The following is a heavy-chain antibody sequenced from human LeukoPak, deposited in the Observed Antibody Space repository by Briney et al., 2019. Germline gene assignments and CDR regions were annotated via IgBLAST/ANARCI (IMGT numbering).Heavy chain of an antibody. CDR1: GGSISSGGYY. CDR2: IYYSGST. V-gene: IGHV4-31*03. J-gene: IGHJ4*02. D-gene: IGHD5-18*01. Sequence: PSETLSLTCTVSGGSISSGGYYWSWIRQHPGKGLEWIGYIYYSGSTYYNPSLKSRVTISVDTSKNQFSLKLSSVTAADTAVYYCARVERGYSYGHFDYWGQGTLVTVSS. CDR3: ARVERGYSYGHFDY.